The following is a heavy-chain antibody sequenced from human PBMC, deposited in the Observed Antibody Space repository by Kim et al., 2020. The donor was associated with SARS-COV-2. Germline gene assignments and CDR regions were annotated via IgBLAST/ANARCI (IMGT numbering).Heavy chain of an antibody. CDR3: AHDSSGYGKFDN. Sequence: YYNPSLKSRVTASVDTTNNQCSLILSSVTAADTAVYYCAHDSSGYGKFDNWGQGTLVTVSS. J-gene: IGHJ4*02. V-gene: IGHV4-39*01. D-gene: IGHD3-22*01.